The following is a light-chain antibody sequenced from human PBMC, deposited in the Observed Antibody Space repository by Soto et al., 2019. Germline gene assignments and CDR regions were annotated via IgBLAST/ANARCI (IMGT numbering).Light chain of an antibody. V-gene: IGLV2-14*01. Sequence: QSVLTQPASVSGSPGQSITISCTGTSSDVGGYNYVSWYQQHPGKAPKLMIYDVSNRPSGVSNRFSGSKSGNTASLTISGLQAEDEVDYYCSSYTSSSNVVFGGGTKVTVL. CDR2: DVS. J-gene: IGLJ2*01. CDR1: SSDVGGYNY. CDR3: SSYTSSSNVV.